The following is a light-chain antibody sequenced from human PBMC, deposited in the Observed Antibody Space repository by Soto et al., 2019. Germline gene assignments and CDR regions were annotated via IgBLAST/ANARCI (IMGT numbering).Light chain of an antibody. V-gene: IGKV3-15*01. CDR3: QQYNNWPWT. CDR1: QSVSDK. CDR2: GAS. Sequence: EMVMTQSPATLSVSPGERTTLSCRASQSVSDKLAWYQQKPGQAPRLLIYGASTRATGIPARFSGSGSGTEFTLTISSLQSEDFAVYYCQQYNNWPWTFGQGTKVEIK. J-gene: IGKJ1*01.